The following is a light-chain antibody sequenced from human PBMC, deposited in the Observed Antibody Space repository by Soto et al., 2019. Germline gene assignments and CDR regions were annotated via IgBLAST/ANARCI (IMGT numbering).Light chain of an antibody. CDR3: QQYNNWHPLT. CDR2: GAS. V-gene: IGKV3D-15*01. J-gene: IGKJ5*01. CDR1: QSVNRK. Sequence: ETWMTQYPASLSVSPGERVTLSCGASQSVNRKLAWYQQKPGQGPRLLSYGASPRATGIPARFSGSGSGTEFTLTISGLKSEDSAVYYCQQYNNWHPLTFGHGTRLEIK.